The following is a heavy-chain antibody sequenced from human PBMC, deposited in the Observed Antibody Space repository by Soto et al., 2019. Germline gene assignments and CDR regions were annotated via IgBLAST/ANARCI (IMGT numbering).Heavy chain of an antibody. Sequence: EVQLVESGGGVVQPGGSLRLSCAASGFSFSTWMHWVRQAPGKGLEWLSRINSDGSSISYADSEKGRFTVSRDNAKNTLSLQINSLTAEDTAVYYCTRGASCYGNFDYWGQGVLLTVS. CDR1: GFSFSTW. CDR2: INSDGSSI. V-gene: IGHV3-74*01. D-gene: IGHD2-2*01. CDR3: TRGASCYGNFDY. J-gene: IGHJ4*02.